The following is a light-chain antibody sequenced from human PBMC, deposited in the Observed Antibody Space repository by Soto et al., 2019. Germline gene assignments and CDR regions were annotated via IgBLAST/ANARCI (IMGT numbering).Light chain of an antibody. CDR2: GAS. J-gene: IGKJ1*01. CDR1: QSVSSSN. Sequence: PGERATLSCRASQSVSSSNFAWYQQKPAQAPRLLIYGASRRAPGIPERFSGSGSGTDFTLTISRLEPEDFAVYYCQQYNNWPPWTFGQGTKVDIK. CDR3: QQYNNWPPWT. V-gene: IGKV3-20*01.